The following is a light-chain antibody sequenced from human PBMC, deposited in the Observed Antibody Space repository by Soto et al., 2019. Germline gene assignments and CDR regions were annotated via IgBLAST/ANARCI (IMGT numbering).Light chain of an antibody. Sequence: EIVMTQSPATLSVSPGERATLSCRASQSVSSNLAWYQQKPGQAPRLLIYGASTRATGITARFSGSGSGTAFTLTISSLQSEDFAVYYCQQYNNWPPNLTIGGGTKVEIK. CDR2: GAS. V-gene: IGKV3-15*01. CDR3: QQYNNWPPNLT. J-gene: IGKJ4*01. CDR1: QSVSSN.